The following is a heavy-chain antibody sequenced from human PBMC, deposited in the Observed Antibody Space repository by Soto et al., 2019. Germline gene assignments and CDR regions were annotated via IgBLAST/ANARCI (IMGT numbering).Heavy chain of an antibody. V-gene: IGHV3-30*18. D-gene: IGHD2-21*02. Sequence: QVQLVESGGGVVQPGRSLRLSCAASGFTFSSYGMHWVRQAPGKGLEWVAFTSNDGSNKYYADSVKGRFTISRDNSKNTLYLQMNGLRAEDTAVYYCAKAGEVVVTAIHFDYWGQGTLVTVSS. CDR1: GFTFSSYG. CDR3: AKAGEVVVTAIHFDY. J-gene: IGHJ4*02. CDR2: TSNDGSNK.